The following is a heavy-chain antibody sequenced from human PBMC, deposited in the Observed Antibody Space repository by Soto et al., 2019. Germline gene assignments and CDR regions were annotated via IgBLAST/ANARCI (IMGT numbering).Heavy chain of an antibody. D-gene: IGHD3-10*01. J-gene: IGHJ6*02. Sequence: GGSLRLSCAASGFTFSSYAMSWVRQAPGKGLEWVSAISGSGGSTYYAGSVKGRFTISRDNSKNTLYLQMNSLRAEDTAVYYCAKDCPELWFGERYYYGMDVWGQGTTVTVSS. V-gene: IGHV3-23*01. CDR3: AKDCPELWFGERYYYGMDV. CDR1: GFTFSSYA. CDR2: ISGSGGST.